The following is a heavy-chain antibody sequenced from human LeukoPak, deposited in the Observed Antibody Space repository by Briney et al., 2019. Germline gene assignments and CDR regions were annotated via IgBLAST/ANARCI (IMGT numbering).Heavy chain of an antibody. V-gene: IGHV3-30*02. CDR3: AKEASRGSSFAYTPIEKPYYLDY. J-gene: IGHJ4*02. D-gene: IGHD5-18*01. CDR2: IRYGGSHK. Sequence: GGSLRLSCAASGFTFSSSGMHWVRQAPGKGLEWVAFIRYGGSHKYYAGSVKGRFTISRDNSKNTLFLQMNSLRAEDTAVYYCAKEASRGSSFAYTPIEKPYYLDYWGQGTLVTVSS. CDR1: GFTFSSSG.